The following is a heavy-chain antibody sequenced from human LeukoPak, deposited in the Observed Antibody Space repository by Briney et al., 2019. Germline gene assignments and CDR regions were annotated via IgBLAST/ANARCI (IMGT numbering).Heavy chain of an antibody. CDR1: GYTFTSYY. D-gene: IGHD3-9*01. V-gene: IGHV1-46*01. CDR3: ARPDILTGYVFDY. Sequence: ASVKVSCKASGYTFTSYYLHWVRQAPGQGLEWMGIINPSGGSTSYAQKFQGRVTMTRDTSTSTIYMELSSLRSEDTAVYYCARPDILTGYVFDYWGQGTLVTVSS. J-gene: IGHJ4*02. CDR2: INPSGGST.